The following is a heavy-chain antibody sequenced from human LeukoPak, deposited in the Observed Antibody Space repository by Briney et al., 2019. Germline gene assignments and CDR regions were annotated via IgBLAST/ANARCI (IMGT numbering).Heavy chain of an antibody. V-gene: IGHV3-7*01. CDR1: GFTFSNYW. CDR2: IKQDGSEK. CDR3: AKDGYSSSWYDAYYFDY. J-gene: IGHJ4*02. D-gene: IGHD6-13*01. Sequence: GGPLRLSCAASGFTFSNYWMSWVRQAPGKGLEWVANIKQDGSEKYYADSVKGRFTISRDNSKNTLYLQMNSLRAEDTAVYYCAKDGYSSSWYDAYYFDYWGQGTLVTVSS.